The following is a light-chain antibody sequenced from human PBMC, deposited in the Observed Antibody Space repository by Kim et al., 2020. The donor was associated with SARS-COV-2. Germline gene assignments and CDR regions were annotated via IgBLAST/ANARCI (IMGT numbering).Light chain of an antibody. Sequence: QSVLTQTPSVSGAPGQRVTISCTGSSSNIGAGYNVHWYQQPPGTAPKLLIYDNNNRPSGVPDRFSGSKSGTSASLAITGLQAEDEADYFCQSYDSSLSHSVVFGGGTQLTVL. CDR3: QSYDSSLSHSVV. J-gene: IGLJ2*01. V-gene: IGLV1-40*01. CDR1: SSNIGAGYN. CDR2: DNN.